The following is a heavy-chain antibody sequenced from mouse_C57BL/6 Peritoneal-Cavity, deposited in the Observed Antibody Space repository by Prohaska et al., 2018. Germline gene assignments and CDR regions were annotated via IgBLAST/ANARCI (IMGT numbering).Heavy chain of an antibody. D-gene: IGHD1-1*01. CDR2: IDPSDSET. J-gene: IGHJ1*03. V-gene: IGHV1-52*01. Sequence: VKQRPIQGLEWIVNIDPSDSETHYNHKFKDKATLTVDKSSSTAYMQLSSLTSEDSAVYYCARSDGSSYVYFDVWCTGTTVTVSS. CDR3: ARSDGSSYVYFDV.